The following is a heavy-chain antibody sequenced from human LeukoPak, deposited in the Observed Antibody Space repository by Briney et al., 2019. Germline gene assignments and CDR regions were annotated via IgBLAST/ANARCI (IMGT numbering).Heavy chain of an antibody. V-gene: IGHV5-51*01. CDR2: IYPGDSDT. Sequence: GESLKISCKGSGYSFTSYWIGWVRQMPGKGLEWMGIIYPGDSDTRYSPSFQGQVTISADKSISTAYLQWSSLKASDTAMYYCARPGQLGEYTPYHFDYWGQGTLVIVSS. CDR1: GYSFTSYW. J-gene: IGHJ4*02. D-gene: IGHD3-16*01. CDR3: ARPGQLGEYTPYHFDY.